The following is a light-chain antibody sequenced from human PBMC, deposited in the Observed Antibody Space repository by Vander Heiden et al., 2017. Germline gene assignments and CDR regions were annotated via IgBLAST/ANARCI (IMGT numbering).Light chain of an antibody. CDR3: AAWDDSLNGQWV. V-gene: IGLV1-44*01. CDR1: SSIGSYS. CDR2: SDN. J-gene: IGLJ2*01. Sequence: QSILTQPPSASGTPAPRVPISCSGSSIGSYSVSWYQHLPGTAPTLLIYSDNQRPSGVPDRFSGSKSGTSASLAISGLQSEDEADYYCAAWDDSLNGQWVFGGGTKLTVL.